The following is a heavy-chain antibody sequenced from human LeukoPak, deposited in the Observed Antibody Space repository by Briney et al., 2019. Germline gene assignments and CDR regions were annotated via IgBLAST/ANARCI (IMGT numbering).Heavy chain of an antibody. V-gene: IGHV4-59*08. CDR3: ARGPPRYSGYGGYFDY. CDR2: IYHSGSS. CDR1: GGSISSYY. D-gene: IGHD5-12*01. Sequence: PSETLSLTCTVSGGSISSYYWSWIRQPPGKGLEWIGYIYHSGSSNHNPSLKSRVTTSVDTSKKQFSLKLSSVTAADTAVYYCARGPPRYSGYGGYFDYWGQGTLVTVSS. J-gene: IGHJ4*02.